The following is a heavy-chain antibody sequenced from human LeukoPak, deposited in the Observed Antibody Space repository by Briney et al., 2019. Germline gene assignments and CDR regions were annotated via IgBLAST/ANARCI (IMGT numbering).Heavy chain of an antibody. J-gene: IGHJ4*02. CDR2: ISYDGSNK. D-gene: IGHD4-17*01. V-gene: IGHV3-30*18. CDR3: AKSPSTVTTESY. CDR1: GFTFSSYG. Sequence: QPGRSLRLSCAASGFTFSSYGMHWVRQAPGEGLEWVAVISYDGSNKYYADSVKGRFTISRDNSKNTLYLQMNSLRAEDTAVYYCAKSPSTVTTESYWGQGTLVTVSS.